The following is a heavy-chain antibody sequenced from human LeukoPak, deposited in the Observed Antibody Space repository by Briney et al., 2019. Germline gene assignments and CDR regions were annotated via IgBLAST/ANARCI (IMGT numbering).Heavy chain of an antibody. J-gene: IGHJ4*02. Sequence: PGGSLRLSCAASGFTFSSYSMNWVRQAPGKGLEWVAVISYDGSNKYYADSVKGRFTISRDNSKNTLYLQMNSLRAEDTAVYYCAKDNGQGGQGTLVTVSS. V-gene: IGHV3-30*18. CDR3: AKDNGQ. CDR1: GFTFSSYS. CDR2: ISYDGSNK.